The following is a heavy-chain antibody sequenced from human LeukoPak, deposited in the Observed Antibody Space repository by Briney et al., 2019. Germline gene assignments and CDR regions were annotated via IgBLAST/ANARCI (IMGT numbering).Heavy chain of an antibody. D-gene: IGHD1-14*01. CDR1: GYSFTSYW. V-gene: IGHV5-51*01. J-gene: IGHJ4*02. CDR2: IYPGDSDT. Sequence: GESLKISCRGSGYSFTSYWIGWVRQLPGKGLEWMGIIYPGDSDTRYSPSFQGQVTISADKSISTASLQWSSLKASDTAMYYCARHVPRTHNRNYLTRVDYWGQGTLVTVSS. CDR3: ARHVPRTHNRNYLTRVDY.